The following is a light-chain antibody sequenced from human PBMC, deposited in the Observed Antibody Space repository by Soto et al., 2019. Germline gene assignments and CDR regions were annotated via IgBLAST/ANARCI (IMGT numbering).Light chain of an antibody. CDR2: EGN. CDR3: CSYAGGSTWDVL. Sequence: QSALTQPASVSGSPGQSITISCTGTSSDIGDYNLVSWYQQHPGKAPKLMIYEGNKRPSGVSNRFSGSKSGNTASLTISGLQAEDEADYYCCSYAGGSTWDVLFGGGTKLTVL. CDR1: SSDIGDYNL. J-gene: IGLJ2*01. V-gene: IGLV2-23*01.